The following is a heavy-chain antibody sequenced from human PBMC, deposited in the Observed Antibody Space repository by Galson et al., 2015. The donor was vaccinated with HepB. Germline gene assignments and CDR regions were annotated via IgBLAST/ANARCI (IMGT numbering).Heavy chain of an antibody. CDR3: ARDTDSSSSHGTYYYYGMDV. D-gene: IGHD6-6*01. Sequence: SVKVSCKASGGTFSSYAFSWVRQTPGQGLEWMGGIIPMFNRANYAQKFQGRVTITADEPTSTAYMEVRSLRYEDTAVYYCARDTDSSSSHGTYYYYGMDVWGQGTTVTVSS. J-gene: IGHJ6*02. V-gene: IGHV1-69*13. CDR2: IIPMFNRA. CDR1: GGTFSSYA.